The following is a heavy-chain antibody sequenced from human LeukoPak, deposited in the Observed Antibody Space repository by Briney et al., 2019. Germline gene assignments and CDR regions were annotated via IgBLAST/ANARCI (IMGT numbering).Heavy chain of an antibody. V-gene: IGHV3-7*04. J-gene: IGHJ3*02. Sequence: PGGSLRLSCAASGFTFNSYWMSWVRQAPGKGLEWVAKMKQDGSEKYYVDSVKGRFTISRDNAKNSLYLQMNSLRAEDTAVYYCARGYLVSRDAFDIWGQGTMVTVSS. CDR2: MKQDGSEK. D-gene: IGHD3-10*01. CDR3: ARGYLVSRDAFDI. CDR1: GFTFNSYW.